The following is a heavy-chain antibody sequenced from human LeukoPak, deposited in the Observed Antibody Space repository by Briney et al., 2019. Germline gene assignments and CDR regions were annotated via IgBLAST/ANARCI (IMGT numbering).Heavy chain of an antibody. Sequence: SETLSLTCTVSGGSISSYYWSWIRQPPGKGLEWIGEINHSGTTNHNPSLKSRVTISVDTSENQFSLKVNSVTAADTAVYFCARQGHCSGADCYGSFDYWDQGTLVTVSS. D-gene: IGHD2-21*01. V-gene: IGHV4-59*08. CDR1: GGSISSYY. CDR2: INHSGTT. J-gene: IGHJ4*02. CDR3: ARQGHCSGADCYGSFDY.